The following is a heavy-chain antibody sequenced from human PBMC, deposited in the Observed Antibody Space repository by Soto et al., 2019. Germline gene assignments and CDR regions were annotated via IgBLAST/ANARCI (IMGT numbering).Heavy chain of an antibody. D-gene: IGHD6-13*01. CDR2: ISYDGSNK. CDR3: AGDALISCSSSWYWFDP. CDR1: GFTFSSYA. Sequence: GGSLRLSCAASGFTFSSYAMHWVRQAPGKGLEWVAVISYDGSNKYYADSVKGRFTISRDNSKNTLYLQMNSLRAEDTAVYYCAGDALISCSSSWYWFDPWGQGTLVTVSS. V-gene: IGHV3-30-3*01. J-gene: IGHJ5*02.